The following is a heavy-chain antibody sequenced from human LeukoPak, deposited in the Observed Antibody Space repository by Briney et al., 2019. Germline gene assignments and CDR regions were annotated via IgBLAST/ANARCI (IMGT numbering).Heavy chain of an antibody. V-gene: IGHV3-7*01. D-gene: IGHD1-26*01. CDR2: INEDGSGK. Sequence: GGSLRLSCAASGFTFSSHWMTWVRQAPGKGLEWVANINEDGSGKYYVDSVKGRFTISRDNAENSVYLQMNSLRVEDTAVYYCARDRGSYRPIDYWGQGTLVTVSS. CDR3: ARDRGSYRPIDY. J-gene: IGHJ4*02. CDR1: GFTFSSHW.